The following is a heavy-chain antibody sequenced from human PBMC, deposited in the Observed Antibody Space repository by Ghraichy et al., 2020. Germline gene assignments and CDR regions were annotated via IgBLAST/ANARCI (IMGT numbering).Heavy chain of an antibody. D-gene: IGHD5-24*01. CDR3: TPSLDSNYDY. Sequence: GGSLRLSCEASGFILSNVWMSWVRQAPGQGLEWVGRIRGASDGGTRDYAAPVQGRFIISRDDSINTLYLQMNSLKTEDTAVYYCTPSLDSNYDYWGQGNSVAVSS. V-gene: IGHV3-15*01. J-gene: IGHJ4*02. CDR1: GFILSNVW. CDR2: IRGASDGGTR.